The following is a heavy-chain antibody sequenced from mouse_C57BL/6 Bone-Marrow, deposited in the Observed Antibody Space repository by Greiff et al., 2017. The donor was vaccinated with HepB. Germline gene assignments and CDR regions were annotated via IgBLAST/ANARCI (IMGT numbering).Heavy chain of an antibody. CDR2: ISIGNGYT. D-gene: IGHD1-1*01. J-gene: IGHJ2*01. V-gene: IGHV1-58*01. CDR1: GYTFTSYG. Sequence: EVQLQQSGAELVRPGSSVKMSCKTSGYTFTSYGINWVKQRPGQGLEWIGYISIGNGYTEYNEKFKGKATLTSDTSSSTAYMQLSSLTSEDSAIYFCAREGSSFYYFDYWGQGTTLTVSS. CDR3: AREGSSFYYFDY.